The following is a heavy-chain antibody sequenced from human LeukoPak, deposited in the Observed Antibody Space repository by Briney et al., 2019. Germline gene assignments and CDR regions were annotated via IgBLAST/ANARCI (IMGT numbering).Heavy chain of an antibody. Sequence: GGSLRLSCAASAFTFSSYGMNWVRQAPGKGLEWASAISPSGGSTYYADSVKGRFTISRDNSKNTLYLQMNSLRAEDTAVYYCAKERQWLVTYYYYYYMDVWGKGTTVTISS. D-gene: IGHD6-19*01. J-gene: IGHJ6*03. V-gene: IGHV3-23*01. CDR1: AFTFSSYG. CDR2: ISPSGGST. CDR3: AKERQWLVTYYYYYYMDV.